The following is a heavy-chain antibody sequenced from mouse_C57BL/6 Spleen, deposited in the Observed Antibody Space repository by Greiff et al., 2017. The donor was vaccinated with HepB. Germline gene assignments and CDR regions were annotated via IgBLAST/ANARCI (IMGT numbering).Heavy chain of an antibody. CDR2: INYDGSST. Sequence: EVHLVESEGGLVQPGSSMKLSCTASGFTFSDYYMAWVRQVPEKGLEWVANINYDGSSTYYLDSLKSRFIISRDNAKNILYLPMSSLKSEDTATYYCARAYYYAMDYWGQGTSVTVSS. CDR1: GFTFSDYY. J-gene: IGHJ4*01. CDR3: ARAYYYAMDY. V-gene: IGHV5-16*01.